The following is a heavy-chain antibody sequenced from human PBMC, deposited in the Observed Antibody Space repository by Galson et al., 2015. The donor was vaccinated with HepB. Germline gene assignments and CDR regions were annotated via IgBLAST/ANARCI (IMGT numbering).Heavy chain of an antibody. CDR1: GFTLTSYG. Sequence: SVKVSCKASGFTLTSYGFSWLRQAPGQGLEWMAWISPYNGHTKYSHKLQGRVTVTTDTSTATGYMELSSLTSDDTAMYYCATGQNSAFDNWGQGTMVTVSS. CDR2: ISPYNGHT. CDR3: ATGQNSAFDN. D-gene: IGHD1/OR15-1a*01. V-gene: IGHV1-18*01. J-gene: IGHJ3*02.